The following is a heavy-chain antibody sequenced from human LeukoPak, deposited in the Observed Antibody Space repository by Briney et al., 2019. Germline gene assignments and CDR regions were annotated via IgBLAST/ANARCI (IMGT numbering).Heavy chain of an antibody. Sequence: PGGSLRLSCAASGFTFSDAWMSWVRQAPGKGLGWIARIKSKTNGGTIDYTAPVKGRFTISRDDSKKTLYLQMDSLKTEDTAVYYCTTDPRDWGQGTLVTVSS. J-gene: IGHJ4*02. CDR2: IKSKTNGGTI. CDR1: GFTFSDAW. V-gene: IGHV3-15*01. CDR3: TTDPRD.